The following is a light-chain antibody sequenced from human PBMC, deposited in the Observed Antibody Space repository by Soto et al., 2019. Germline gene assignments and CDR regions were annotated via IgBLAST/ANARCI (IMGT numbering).Light chain of an antibody. V-gene: IGLV2-14*01. Sequence: QYALTQPASVSGSPGQSITIFCTGTSRDIGGYKYVSWYQHHPGRAPKLMIYEVSNRPSGVSNRFSGSKSGNTASLTISGLQTEDEADYYCSSYTSSSTLVFGGGTQLTVL. J-gene: IGLJ2*01. CDR2: EVS. CDR1: SRDIGGYKY. CDR3: SSYTSSSTLV.